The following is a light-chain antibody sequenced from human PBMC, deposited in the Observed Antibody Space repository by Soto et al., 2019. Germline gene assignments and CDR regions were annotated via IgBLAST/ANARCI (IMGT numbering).Light chain of an antibody. V-gene: IGKV1-5*03. CDR2: KAS. Sequence: DIQMTQSPSTLSGPVGDRVTITCRASQTISSWLAWYQQKPGKAPKLLIYKASTLKSGVPSSFSGSGSGTEFTLTISSLQPYDFATYYCQQYNGTFGQGTKV. CDR1: QTISSW. CDR3: QQYNGT. J-gene: IGKJ1*01.